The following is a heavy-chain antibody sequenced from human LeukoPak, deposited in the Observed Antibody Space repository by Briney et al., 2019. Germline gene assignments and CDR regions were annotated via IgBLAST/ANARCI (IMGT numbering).Heavy chain of an antibody. D-gene: IGHD3-3*01. CDR3: ARVRITIFGVVKAPDY. CDR2: INHSGST. V-gene: IGHV4-34*01. Sequence: PSETLSLTCAVYGGSFSGYYWSWIRQPPGKELEWIGEINHSGSTNYNPSLKSRVTISVDTSKNQFSLKLSSVTAADTAVYYCARVRITIFGVVKAPDYWGQGTLVTVSS. J-gene: IGHJ4*02. CDR1: GGSFSGYY.